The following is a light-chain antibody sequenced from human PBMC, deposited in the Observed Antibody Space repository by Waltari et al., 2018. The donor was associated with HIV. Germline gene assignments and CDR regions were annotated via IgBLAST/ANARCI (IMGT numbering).Light chain of an antibody. CDR3: ATWDDSLKTVL. V-gene: IGLV1-44*01. CDR1: ESNVRHTT. J-gene: IGLJ2*01. CDR2: GDN. Sequence: QSGVTRTTAPSEAPGQRAAISSAGGESNVRHTTVHCYQQLPGTAPKLLIYGDNQRPSGVPDRFVGSKSGTSASLAIGGLRSKDEADYYCATWDDSLKTVLFGGGTKVTLL.